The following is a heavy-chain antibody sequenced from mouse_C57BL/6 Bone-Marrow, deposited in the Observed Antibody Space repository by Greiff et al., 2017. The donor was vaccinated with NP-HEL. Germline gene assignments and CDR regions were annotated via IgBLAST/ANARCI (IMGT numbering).Heavy chain of an antibody. CDR1: GYTFTDYE. V-gene: IGHV1-15*01. J-gene: IGHJ3*01. Sequence: QVQLKQSGAELVRPGASVTLSCKASGYTFTDYEMHWVKQTPVHGLEWIGAIDPETGGTAYNQKFKGKATLTADKSSSTAYMELRSLTSEDSAVYFCARRSPVWGQGTLVTVSA. CDR3: ARRSPV. CDR2: IDPETGGT.